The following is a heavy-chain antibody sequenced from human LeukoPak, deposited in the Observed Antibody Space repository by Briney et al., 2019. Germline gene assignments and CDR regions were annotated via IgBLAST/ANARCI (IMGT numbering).Heavy chain of an antibody. D-gene: IGHD6-13*01. J-gene: IGHJ6*02. CDR2: IRNKANTYAT. CDR3: SAAVGTDFYDYGMDV. Sequence: GGSLKLSCAASGFTFSGSAMHWVRQASGKGLEWVGRIRNKANTYATAYAASVKGRFSISRDDSKNTAYLQLNSLKTEDTAVYYCSAAVGTDFYDYGMDVWGQGTTVTVSS. CDR1: GFTFSGSA. V-gene: IGHV3-73*01.